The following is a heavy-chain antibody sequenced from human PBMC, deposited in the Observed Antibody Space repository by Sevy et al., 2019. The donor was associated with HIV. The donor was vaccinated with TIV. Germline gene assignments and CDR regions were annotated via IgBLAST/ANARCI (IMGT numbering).Heavy chain of an antibody. CDR2: ISGSGGST. D-gene: IGHD6-13*01. CDR1: GFTFSSYA. V-gene: IGHV3-23*01. Sequence: GGSLRLSCAASGFTFSSYAMRWVRQAPGKGLEWVSAISGSGGSTYYADSVKGRFTISRDNSKNTLYLQMNSLRAEDTAVYYCAKDPVSSSLNWFDPWGQGTLVTVSS. CDR3: AKDPVSSSLNWFDP. J-gene: IGHJ5*02.